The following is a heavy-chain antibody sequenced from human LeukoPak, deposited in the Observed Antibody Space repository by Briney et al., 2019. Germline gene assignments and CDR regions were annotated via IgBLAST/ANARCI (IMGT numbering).Heavy chain of an antibody. CDR1: GFTFTRYW. D-gene: IGHD3-22*01. J-gene: IGHJ4*02. CDR2: INNDGSST. CDR3: AKDKEYDSSGYIDY. V-gene: IGHV3-74*01. Sequence: PGGSLRLSCAASGFTFTRYWMHWVRQVPGRGLVWVSRINNDGSSTNYADSVKGRFTISRDNSKNTLYLQMNSLRAEDTAVYYCAKDKEYDSSGYIDYWGQGTLVTVSS.